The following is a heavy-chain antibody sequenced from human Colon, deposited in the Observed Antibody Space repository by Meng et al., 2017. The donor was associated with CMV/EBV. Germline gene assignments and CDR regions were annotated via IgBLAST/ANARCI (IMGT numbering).Heavy chain of an antibody. CDR1: GFTFSRYS. D-gene: IGHD6-19*01. CDR2: ITGSSNYI. CDR3: AKIVAVAGRTSGYGMDV. Sequence: GESLKISCAASGFTFSRYSLNWVCQAPGKGLEWVSSITGSSNYIYYADSVKGRFTISRDNAKNSLYLEMNDLRAEDTAVYYCAKIVAVAGRTSGYGMDVWGQGTTVTVSS. V-gene: IGHV3-21*01. J-gene: IGHJ6*02.